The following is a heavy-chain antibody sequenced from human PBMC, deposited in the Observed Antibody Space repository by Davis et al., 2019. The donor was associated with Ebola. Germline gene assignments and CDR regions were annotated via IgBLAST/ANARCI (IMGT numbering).Heavy chain of an antibody. J-gene: IGHJ6*04. CDR2: LSSSSSTI. V-gene: IGHV3-48*04. D-gene: IGHD6-19*01. CDR3: ARDSSGWYYGMDV. CDR1: GFTFSSYS. Sequence: GESLKISCAASGFTFSSYSMNWVRQAPGKGLEWVSYLSSSSSTIYYADSVKGRFTISRDNAKNSLYLQMNSLRAEDTAVYYCARDSSGWYYGMDVWGKGTTVTVSS.